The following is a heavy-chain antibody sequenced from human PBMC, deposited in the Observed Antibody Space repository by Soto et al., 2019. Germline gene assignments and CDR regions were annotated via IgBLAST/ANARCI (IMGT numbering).Heavy chain of an antibody. Sequence: SGTLSLTCTVSGGSISSSGYYWGWIRQPPGKGLDWIGNVYNSGSTYYDPSLESRVTISVDTSKNQFSLKLTSVTATDTAVYYCARDKITGLFDYWGQGTLVTVSS. D-gene: IGHD2-8*02. J-gene: IGHJ4*02. CDR2: VYNSGST. CDR3: ARDKITGLFDY. CDR1: GGSISSSGYY. V-gene: IGHV4-39*02.